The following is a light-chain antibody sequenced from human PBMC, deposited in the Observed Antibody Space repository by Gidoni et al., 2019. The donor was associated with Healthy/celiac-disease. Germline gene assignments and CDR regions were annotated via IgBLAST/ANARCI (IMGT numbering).Light chain of an antibody. Sequence: QITQPPSTLSAAVGDRVTITCRARQSISSWMAWYQQKPGKAPKLLIYKASRLESGVPSSFSGSGSGTEFTLTISSLQPDDFATYYCQQYNSYSAFGQGTKVEIK. J-gene: IGKJ1*01. CDR1: QSISSW. V-gene: IGKV1-5*03. CDR2: KAS. CDR3: QQYNSYSA.